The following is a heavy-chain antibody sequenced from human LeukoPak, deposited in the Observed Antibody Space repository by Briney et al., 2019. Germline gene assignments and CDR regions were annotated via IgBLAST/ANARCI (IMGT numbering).Heavy chain of an antibody. CDR2: IYYSGST. D-gene: IGHD2-2*01. Sequence: SETLSLTCTVSGGSISSGDYYRSWIRQPPGKGLEWIGYIYYSGSTYYNPSLKSRVIISVDTSKNQFSLKLSSVTAADTAVYYCARVNWGVPAAIFGDDAFDIWGQGTMVTVSS. J-gene: IGHJ3*02. CDR3: ARVNWGVPAAIFGDDAFDI. V-gene: IGHV4-30-4*01. CDR1: GGSISSGDYY.